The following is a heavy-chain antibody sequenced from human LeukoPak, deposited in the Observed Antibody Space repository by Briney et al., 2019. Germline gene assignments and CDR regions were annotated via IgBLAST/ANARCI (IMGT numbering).Heavy chain of an antibody. CDR3: ARDGDYGSGSSLNWFDP. CDR2: ISYDGSNK. CDR1: GFTFSSYA. J-gene: IGHJ5*02. D-gene: IGHD3-10*01. Sequence: GGSLRLSCAASGFTFSSYAMHWDRQAPGKGLEWVAVISYDGSNKYYADSVKGRFTISRDNSKNTLYLQMNSLRAEDTAVYYCARDGDYGSGSSLNWFDPWGQGTLVTVSS. V-gene: IGHV3-30-3*01.